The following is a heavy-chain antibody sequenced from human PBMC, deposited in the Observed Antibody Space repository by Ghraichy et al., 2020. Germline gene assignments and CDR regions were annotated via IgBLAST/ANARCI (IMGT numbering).Heavy chain of an antibody. Sequence: LSLTCAASGFTFSSYAMSWVRQAPGKGLEWVSAISGSGGSTYYADSVKGRFTISRDNSKNTLYLQMNSLRAEDTAVYYCAKDVYSSSWADAFDIWGQGTMVTVSS. CDR2: ISGSGGST. V-gene: IGHV3-23*01. D-gene: IGHD6-13*01. CDR3: AKDVYSSSWADAFDI. CDR1: GFTFSSYA. J-gene: IGHJ3*02.